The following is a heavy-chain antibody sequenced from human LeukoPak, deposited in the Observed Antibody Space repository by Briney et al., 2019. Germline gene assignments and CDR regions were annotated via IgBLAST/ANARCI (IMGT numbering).Heavy chain of an antibody. J-gene: IGHJ4*02. Sequence: ASVKVSCKASGYTFTNYYIHWVRQAPGQGLEWMGTINPSVGTTRSAKGRASLTRDTSTSTVYMALSTLRSEDTAVYYCAKSVFPYYSGSGSPYNVDVRQNSYFDFWGQGTLVTVSS. CDR3: AKSVFPYYSGSGSPYNVDVRQNSYFDF. D-gene: IGHD3-10*01. CDR1: GYTFTNYY. V-gene: IGHV1-46*01. CDR2: INPSVGTT.